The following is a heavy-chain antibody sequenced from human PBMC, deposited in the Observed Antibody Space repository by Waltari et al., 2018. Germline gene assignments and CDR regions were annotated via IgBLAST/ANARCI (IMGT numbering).Heavy chain of an antibody. V-gene: IGHV3-23*01. CDR1: GFTFSTYA. J-gene: IGHJ4*02. Sequence: EVQLLESGGGLLQPEGSLRLSCAASGFTFSTYAMSWVRQAPGKGLEWVSVINGRSSTTYYADSVQGRFTISRDNSKNTLYLQMNSLRADDTAMYYCVKDFDYWGQGTLVIVSS. CDR3: VKDFDY. CDR2: INGRSSTT.